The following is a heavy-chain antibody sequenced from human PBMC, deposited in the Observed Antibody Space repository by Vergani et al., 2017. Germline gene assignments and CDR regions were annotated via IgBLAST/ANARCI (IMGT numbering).Heavy chain of an antibody. CDR2: IYTSGAT. J-gene: IGHJ3*01. CDR3: ARNGGECDKDALDV. CDR1: GGSFSTGGQS. D-gene: IGHD2-21*01. V-gene: IGHV4-61*02. Sequence: QVQLQESGPGLVKPLQTPSLTCTVSGGSFSTGGQSWTWLRQSAGKGLEWIGRIYTSGATNYHPSLRSRAIMSVDASKKQFPRKLTAVTAADTAVYYCARNGGECDKDALDVWGQGTKVTVTS.